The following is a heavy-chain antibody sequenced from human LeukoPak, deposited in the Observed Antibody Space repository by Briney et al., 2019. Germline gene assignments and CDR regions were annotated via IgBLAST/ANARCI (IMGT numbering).Heavy chain of an antibody. CDR2: INSDGSST. J-gene: IGHJ2*01. Sequence: GGSLRLSCADSEFIFSNYWMHWVRQAPGKGLVWVSRINSDGSSTSYADSVKGRFTISRDNAETSLHLQMNSLRAEDTAVYYCARGGNHGDYWYFDLWGRGTLVTVSS. CDR1: EFIFSNYW. CDR3: ARGGNHGDYWYFDL. D-gene: IGHD4-17*01. V-gene: IGHV3-74*01.